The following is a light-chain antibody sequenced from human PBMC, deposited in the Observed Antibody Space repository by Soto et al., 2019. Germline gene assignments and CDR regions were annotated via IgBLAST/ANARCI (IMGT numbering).Light chain of an antibody. CDR2: EVN. V-gene: IGLV2-11*01. J-gene: IGLJ3*02. CDR3: CLSPGSLTWL. Sequence: QSVLTQPRSVSGSPGQSVTISCTATGSDVGDSSHVSWYQLHPGKAPKLMIYEVNNRPSGVPDRFSVSKSGSTASLTISGLQAEDEAEYYCCLSPGSLTWLFGGGTKLTVL. CDR1: GSDVGDSSH.